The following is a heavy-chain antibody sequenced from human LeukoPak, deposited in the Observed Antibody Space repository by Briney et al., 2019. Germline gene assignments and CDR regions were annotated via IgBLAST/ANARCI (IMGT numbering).Heavy chain of an antibody. D-gene: IGHD1-26*01. CDR2: ISWNSGSI. Sequence: EPGRSLRLSCAASGFTFDDYAMHWVRQAPGKGLEWVSGISWNSGSIGYADSVKGRFTISRDNAKNSLYLQMNSLRAEDTAVYYCARDAAGATYPIDYWGQGTLVTVSS. J-gene: IGHJ4*02. V-gene: IGHV3-9*01. CDR1: GFTFDDYA. CDR3: ARDAAGATYPIDY.